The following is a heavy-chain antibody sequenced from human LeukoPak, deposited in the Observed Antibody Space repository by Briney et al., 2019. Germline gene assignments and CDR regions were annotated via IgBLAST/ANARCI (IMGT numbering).Heavy chain of an antibody. CDR1: GFTFSSYS. CDR2: ISSSYI. Sequence: PGGSLRLSCAASGFTFSSYSMNWVRQAPGKGLEWVSSISSSYIYYADSVKGRFTISRDNAKNSLYLQMNSLRAEDTAVYYCARVRIAAPNWFDPWGQGTLVTVSS. CDR3: ARVRIAAPNWFDP. D-gene: IGHD6-6*01. V-gene: IGHV3-21*01. J-gene: IGHJ5*02.